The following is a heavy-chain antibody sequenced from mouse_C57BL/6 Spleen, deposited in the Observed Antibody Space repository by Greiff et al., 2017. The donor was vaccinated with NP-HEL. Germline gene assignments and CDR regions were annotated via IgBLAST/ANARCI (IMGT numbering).Heavy chain of an antibody. CDR1: GYTFTSYW. D-gene: IGHD2-3*01. J-gene: IGHJ2*01. CDR3: ARWRDGYYEYYFDY. Sequence: QVQLQQPGAELVKPGASVKLSCKASGYTFTSYWMHWVKQRPGQGLEWIGMIHPNSGSTNYNEKFKSKATLTVDKSSSTAYMQLSSLTSEDSAVYYCARWRDGYYEYYFDYWGQGTTLTVSS. V-gene: IGHV1-64*01. CDR2: IHPNSGST.